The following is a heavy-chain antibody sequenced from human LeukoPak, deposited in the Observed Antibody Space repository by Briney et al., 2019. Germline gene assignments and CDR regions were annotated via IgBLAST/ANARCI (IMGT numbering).Heavy chain of an antibody. CDR1: GGTFSSHA. Sequence: SVKVSCKASGGTFSSHAISWVRQAPGQGLEWMGGIIPIFGTANYVQKFQGRVTITADESTSTAYMELSSLRSEDTAVYYCARDATEGRSLMLYWGQGTLVTVSS. CDR2: IIPIFGTA. CDR3: ARDATEGRSLMLY. D-gene: IGHD2-8*01. J-gene: IGHJ4*02. V-gene: IGHV1-69*13.